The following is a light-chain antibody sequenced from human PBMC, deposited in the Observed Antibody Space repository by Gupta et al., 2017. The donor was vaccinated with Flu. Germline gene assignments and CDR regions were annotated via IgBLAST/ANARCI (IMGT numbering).Light chain of an antibody. V-gene: IGKV1-9*01. CDR2: AAS. Sequence: GDRVTITCRASPGISRYLAWYQQKPGKAPKHLIYAASTLQRGVPSRFSGSGSGTEFTLTIISLQTEDFATYYCQQLNRYPPRFGGGTKVEIK. CDR1: PGISRY. J-gene: IGKJ4*01. CDR3: QQLNRYPPR.